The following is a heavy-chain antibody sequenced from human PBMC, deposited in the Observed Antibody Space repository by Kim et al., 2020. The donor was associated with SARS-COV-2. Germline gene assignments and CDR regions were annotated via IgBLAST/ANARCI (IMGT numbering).Heavy chain of an antibody. V-gene: IGHV3-33*01. CDR3: ARGGRDSSGYYWVDY. D-gene: IGHD3-22*01. CDR1: GFTFSSYG. CDR2: IWYDGSNK. J-gene: IGHJ4*02. Sequence: GGSLRLSCAASGFTFSSYGMHWVRQAPGKGLEWVAVIWYDGSNKYYADSVKGRFTISRDNSKNTLYLQMNSLRAEDTAVYYCARGGRDSSGYYWVDYWGQGTLVTVSS.